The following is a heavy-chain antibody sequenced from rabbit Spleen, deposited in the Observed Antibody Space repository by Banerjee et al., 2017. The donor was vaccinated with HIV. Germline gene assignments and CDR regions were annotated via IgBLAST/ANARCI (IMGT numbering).Heavy chain of an antibody. CDR2: IDPVFGIT. V-gene: IGHV1S40*01. CDR1: GFSFSDRDV. J-gene: IGHJ4*01. Sequence: QSLEESGGGLVKPGGSLTLTCEASGFSFSDRDVMCWVRQAPGKGLEWIGYIDPVFGITYYANWVNGRFSISRENAQNTVFLQMTSLTAADTATYFCARDGAGGSYFALWGPGPWSPS. D-gene: IGHD8-1*01. CDR3: ARDGAGGSYFAL.